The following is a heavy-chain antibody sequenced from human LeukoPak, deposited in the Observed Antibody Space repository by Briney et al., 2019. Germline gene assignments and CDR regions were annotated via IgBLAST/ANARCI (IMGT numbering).Heavy chain of an antibody. J-gene: IGHJ4*02. V-gene: IGHV3-21*01. Sequence: GGSLRLSCAASGFTFSSYSMNWVRQAPGKGLEWVSSISSSSSYIYYADSVKGRFTISRDNAKNSPYLQMNSLRAEDTAVYYCARDQGVTASNFDYWGQGTLVTVSS. CDR2: ISSSSSYI. CDR3: ARDQGVTASNFDY. D-gene: IGHD2-21*02. CDR1: GFTFSSYS.